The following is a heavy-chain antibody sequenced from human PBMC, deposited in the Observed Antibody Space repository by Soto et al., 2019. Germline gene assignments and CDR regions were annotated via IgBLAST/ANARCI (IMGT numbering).Heavy chain of an antibody. CDR2: INPNSGGT. D-gene: IGHD6-6*01. V-gene: IGHV1-2*04. J-gene: IGHJ6*02. CDR1: GYTFTGYY. Sequence: ASVKVSCKASGYTFTGYYMHWVRQAPGQGLEWMGWINPNSGGTNYAQKFQGWVTMTRDTSISTAYMELSRLRSDDTAVYYCAREGKYSSSETLGMDVWGQGTTVTVSS. CDR3: AREGKYSSSETLGMDV.